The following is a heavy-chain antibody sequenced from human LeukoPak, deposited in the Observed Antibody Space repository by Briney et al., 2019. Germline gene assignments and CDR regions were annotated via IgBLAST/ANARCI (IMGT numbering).Heavy chain of an antibody. D-gene: IGHD4-17*01. CDR1: GFTFSSYW. J-gene: IGHJ4*02. CDR3: ARSTTDYFDY. V-gene: IGHV3-74*01. Sequence: PRGSLRLSCAASGFTFSSYWMHWVRQAPGKGLVWVSRINSDGSSTSYADSVKGRFTISRDNSKNTRYLQMNSLRAEDTAVYYCARSTTDYFDYWGQGTLVTVSS. CDR2: INSDGSST.